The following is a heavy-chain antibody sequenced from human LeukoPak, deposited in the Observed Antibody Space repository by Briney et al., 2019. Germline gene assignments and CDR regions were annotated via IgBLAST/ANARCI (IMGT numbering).Heavy chain of an antibody. CDR1: GYTFTSYD. J-gene: IGHJ5*02. V-gene: IGHV1-8*03. CDR3: ARITNQGGARYYDFWSGYSEDWLDP. CDR2: MNPNSGNT. D-gene: IGHD3-3*01. Sequence: GASVKVSCKASGYTFTSYDINWVRQATGQGLEWMGWMNPNSGNTGYAQKFQGRVTITRNTSISTAYMELSSLRSEDTAVYYCARITNQGGARYYDFWSGYSEDWLDPWGQGTLVTVSS.